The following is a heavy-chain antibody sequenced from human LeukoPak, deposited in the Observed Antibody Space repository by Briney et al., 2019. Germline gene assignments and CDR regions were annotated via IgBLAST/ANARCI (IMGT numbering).Heavy chain of an antibody. CDR2: INGDGSTT. CDR1: GFTFSRYW. CDR3: ATGNYYDSRGYYTFGH. D-gene: IGHD3-22*01. V-gene: IGHV3-74*01. Sequence: GGSLRLSCAASGFTFSRYWMHWVRQAPGKGLVWVSRINGDGSTTSYADSVKGGFTISRDNAKNTLYLQMNSLRAEDTAAYYCATGNYYDSRGYYTFGHWGQGTLVTVSS. J-gene: IGHJ1*01.